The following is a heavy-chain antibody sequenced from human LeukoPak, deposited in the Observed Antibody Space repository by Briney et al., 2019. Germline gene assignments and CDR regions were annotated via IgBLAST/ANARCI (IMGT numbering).Heavy chain of an antibody. D-gene: IGHD6-13*01. CDR2: IYHSGST. CDR1: GYSISSGYY. V-gene: IGHV4-38-2*02. J-gene: IGHJ4*02. Sequence: SETLSLTCTVSGYSISSGYYWGWIRQPPGKGLEWIGSIYHSGSTYYNPSLKSRVTISVDTSKNQFSLKLSSVTAADTAVYYCAISSWSISFDYWGQGTLVTVSS. CDR3: AISSWSISFDY.